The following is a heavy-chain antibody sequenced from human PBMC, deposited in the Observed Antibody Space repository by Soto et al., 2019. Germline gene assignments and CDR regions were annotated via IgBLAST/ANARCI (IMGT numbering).Heavy chain of an antibody. D-gene: IGHD4-17*01. CDR2: IWYDGSNK. V-gene: IGHV3-33*01. CDR1: GFTFSSYG. J-gene: IGHJ4*02. Sequence: PGGSLRLSCAASGFTFSSYGMHWVRQAPGKGLEWVAVIWYDGSNKYYADSVKGRFTISRDNSKNTLYLQMNSLRAEDTAVYYCARFHDYGDPRFEYWGQGTLVTVSS. CDR3: ARFHDYGDPRFEY.